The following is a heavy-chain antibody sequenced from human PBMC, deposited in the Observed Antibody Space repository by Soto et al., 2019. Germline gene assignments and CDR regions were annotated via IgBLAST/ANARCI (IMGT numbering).Heavy chain of an antibody. V-gene: IGHV1-24*01. CDR3: ATVGSYYNWNWFDP. CDR2: FDPEGGET. CDR1: GYTLTELS. Sequence: ASVKVSCQVSGYTLTELSMHWVRQAPGKGLEWMGGFDPEGGETIYAQKFQGRVTMTEDTSTDTAYMELSSLRSEDTAVYYCATVGSYYNWNWFDPWGQGTLVTVAS. J-gene: IGHJ5*02. D-gene: IGHD3-10*01.